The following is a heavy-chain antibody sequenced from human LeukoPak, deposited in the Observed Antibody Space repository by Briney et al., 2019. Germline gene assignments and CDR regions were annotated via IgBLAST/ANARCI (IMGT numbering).Heavy chain of an antibody. D-gene: IGHD2-2*01. V-gene: IGHV1-24*01. Sequence: ASVKVSCKVSGYTLTELSMDWVRQAPGKGLEWMGGFDPEDGETIYAQKFQGRVTMTEDTSTDTAYMELSSLRSEDTAVYYCATGKIVVVPAAYQYWGQGTLVTVSS. J-gene: IGHJ4*02. CDR1: GYTLTELS. CDR3: ATGKIVVVPAAYQY. CDR2: FDPEDGET.